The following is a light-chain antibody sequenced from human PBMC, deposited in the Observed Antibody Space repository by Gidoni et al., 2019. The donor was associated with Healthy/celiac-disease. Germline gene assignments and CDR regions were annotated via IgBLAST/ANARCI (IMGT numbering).Light chain of an antibody. Sequence: AIRMTQSPSSLSASTGDRVTITCRASQGISSYLAWYQQKPGKAPKHLIYAASTLQSGVPSRFSGSGSGTDFTLTISCLQSEDFATYYCQQYYSYPLFTFGPGTKVDIK. CDR2: AAS. CDR1: QGISSY. J-gene: IGKJ3*01. CDR3: QQYYSYPLFT. V-gene: IGKV1-8*01.